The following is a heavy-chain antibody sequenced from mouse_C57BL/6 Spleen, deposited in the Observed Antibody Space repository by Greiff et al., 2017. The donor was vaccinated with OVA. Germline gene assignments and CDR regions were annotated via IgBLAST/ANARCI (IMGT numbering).Heavy chain of an antibody. CDR1: GYTFTSYW. J-gene: IGHJ3*01. CDR2: IDPSDSYT. V-gene: IGHV1-69*01. Sequence: QVQLQQPGAELVMPGASVKLSCKASGYTFTSYWMHWVKQRPGQGLEWIGEIDPSDSYTNYNQKFKGKSTLTVDKSSSTAYMQLSSLTSEDSAVYYCARNYYGSSPAYWGQGTLVTVSA. CDR3: ARNYYGSSPAY. D-gene: IGHD1-1*01.